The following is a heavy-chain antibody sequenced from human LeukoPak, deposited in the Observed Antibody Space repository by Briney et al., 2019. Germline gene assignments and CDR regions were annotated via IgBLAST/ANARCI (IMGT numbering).Heavy chain of an antibody. Sequence: SEAVSLTCTVSGGSISSYYWSWIRQPAGKGLEWIGRIYTSGSTNYNPSLKSRVTMSVDTSKNQFSLKLSSVTAADTAVYYCARHHSKGVGATFTFDYWGQGTLVTVSS. CDR1: GGSISSYY. D-gene: IGHD1-26*01. J-gene: IGHJ4*02. CDR2: IYTSGST. CDR3: ARHHSKGVGATFTFDY. V-gene: IGHV4-4*07.